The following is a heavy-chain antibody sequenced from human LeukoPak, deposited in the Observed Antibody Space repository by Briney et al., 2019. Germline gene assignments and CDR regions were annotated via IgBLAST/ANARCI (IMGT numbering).Heavy chain of an antibody. V-gene: IGHV4-39*01. Sequence: PSETLSLTCTVSGGSLIGSSYYWGWIRPPPGKGLDWIGIINYSGTTYYNPSLRSRVTISVDTSKNQFALKLNSVTASDTAVYYCARGYDYWGQGTLVTVSS. J-gene: IGHJ4*02. CDR1: GGSLIGSSYY. CDR3: ARGYDY. D-gene: IGHD3-22*01. CDR2: INYSGTT.